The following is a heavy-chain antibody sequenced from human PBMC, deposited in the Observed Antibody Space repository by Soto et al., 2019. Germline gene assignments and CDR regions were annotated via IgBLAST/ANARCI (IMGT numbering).Heavy chain of an antibody. V-gene: IGHV3-30*18. J-gene: IGHJ6*02. CDR2: ISYDRSNK. CDR1: GFTFSSYG. Sequence: GGSLRLSCAASGFTFSSYGMHWVRQAPGKGLEWVAVISYDRSNKYYADSVKGRFTISKDNSKNTLYLQMNSLRAEDTAVYYCAKDGSQGSSWYRDYYYYYGMDVWGQGTTVAVSS. D-gene: IGHD6-13*01. CDR3: AKDGSQGSSWYRDYYYYYGMDV.